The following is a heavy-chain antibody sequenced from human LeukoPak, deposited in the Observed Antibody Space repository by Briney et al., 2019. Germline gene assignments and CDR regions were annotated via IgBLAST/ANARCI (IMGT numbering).Heavy chain of an antibody. Sequence: ASVKVSCKASGYTFTDYYMHWVRQAPGQGLEWMGWMNPNSGGTNYAQRFQGRVTMTRDTSIGTAYMELSRLGSDDTAVYYCAGAQTVVAATPGGYWGQGTLVTVSS. V-gene: IGHV1-2*02. CDR1: GYTFTDYY. CDR2: MNPNSGGT. CDR3: AGAQTVVAATPGGY. D-gene: IGHD2-15*01. J-gene: IGHJ4*02.